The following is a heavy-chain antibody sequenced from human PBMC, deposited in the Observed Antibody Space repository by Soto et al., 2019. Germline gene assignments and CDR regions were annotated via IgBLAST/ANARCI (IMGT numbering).Heavy chain of an antibody. D-gene: IGHD2-15*01. CDR1: GGSISSGDYY. V-gene: IGHV4-30-4*01. J-gene: IGHJ5*02. CDR3: ARTSGYCSGGSCYGWFDP. Sequence: QVQLQESGPGLVKPSQTLSLTCTVSGGSISSGDYYWSWIRQPPGKGLEWIGYSYYSGSTYYNPSLKSRVTISVDTSKNQFSLKLSSVTAADTAVYYCARTSGYCSGGSCYGWFDPWGQGTLVTVSS. CDR2: SYYSGST.